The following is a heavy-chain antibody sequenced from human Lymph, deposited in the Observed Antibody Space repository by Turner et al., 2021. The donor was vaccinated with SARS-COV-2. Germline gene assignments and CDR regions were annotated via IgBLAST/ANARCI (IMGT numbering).Heavy chain of an antibody. V-gene: IGHV1-69*01. CDR1: GGTFGSYA. D-gene: IGHD6-19*01. J-gene: IGHJ3*02. Sequence: VQMVQSGSAVQKPASSVRVSCKASGGTFGSYAISWVRQAPGQGVEWMGGIIPMIGAASYAQKFQGRVTITADESTNTAYMELSSLRSEDTAVYYCVTGTAVAGTLGGFDIWGQGTLVTVSS. CDR2: IIPMIGAA. CDR3: VTGTAVAGTLGGFDI.